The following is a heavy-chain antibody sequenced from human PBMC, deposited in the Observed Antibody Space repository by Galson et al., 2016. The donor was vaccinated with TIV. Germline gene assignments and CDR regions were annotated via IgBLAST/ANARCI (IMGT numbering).Heavy chain of an antibody. D-gene: IGHD3-3*01. CDR3: ARDGPLFGVEFDY. CDR1: GFTFNNYS. J-gene: IGHJ4*02. Sequence: SLRLSCAASGFTFNNYSVNWVRQAPGKGLEWVSSISSGSNYIYYADSVKGRFTISRDNAKNSLYLQMNSLRAEDTAVYYCARDGPLFGVEFDYWGPGTLVTVSS. V-gene: IGHV3-21*01. CDR2: ISSGSNYI.